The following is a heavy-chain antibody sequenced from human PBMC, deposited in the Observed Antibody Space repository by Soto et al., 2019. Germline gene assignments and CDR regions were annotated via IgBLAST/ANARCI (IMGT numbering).Heavy chain of an antibody. J-gene: IGHJ4*02. CDR1: GFTFSSYA. V-gene: IGHV3-23*01. CDR2: ISGIGGST. CDR3: ATGDIVVVVADT. Sequence: PGGSLRLSCAASGFTFSSYAMSWVRQAPGKGLEWVSAISGIGGSTYYADSVKGRFTISRDNSKNTLYLQMNSLRAEDTAVYYCATGDIVVVVADTWGQGTLVTVSS. D-gene: IGHD2-15*01.